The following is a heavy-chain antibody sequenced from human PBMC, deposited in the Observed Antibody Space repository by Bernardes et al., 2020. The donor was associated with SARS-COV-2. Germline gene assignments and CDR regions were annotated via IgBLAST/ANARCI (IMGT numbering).Heavy chain of an antibody. CDR3: ARERSGTCASYGMDV. CDR1: GFNFRSPD. Sequence: GGSLRLSGGASGFNFRSPDMHWVRQAPGKGLEWVAFISYDGINTYYGDSVKGRLTISRDNSKNTLYLEMNSLRAEDTAVYYCARERSGTCASYGMDVWGQGTTVTVS. D-gene: IGHD2-15*01. V-gene: IGHV3-33*01. J-gene: IGHJ6*02. CDR2: ISYDGINT.